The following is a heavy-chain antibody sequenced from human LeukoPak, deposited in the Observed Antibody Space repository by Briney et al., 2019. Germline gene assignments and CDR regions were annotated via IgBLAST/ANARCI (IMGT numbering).Heavy chain of an antibody. D-gene: IGHD6-6*01. CDR3: ARRGNSSFRLMR. CDR2: INHSGST. V-gene: IGHV4-34*01. Sequence: SETLSLTCAVYGGSFSGYYWSWIRQPPGKGLEWIGEINHSGSTNYNPSLKSRITISVDTSKNQFSLKLSSVTAADTAVYYCARRGNSSFRLMRWGQGTLVTVSS. CDR1: GGSFSGYY. J-gene: IGHJ4*02.